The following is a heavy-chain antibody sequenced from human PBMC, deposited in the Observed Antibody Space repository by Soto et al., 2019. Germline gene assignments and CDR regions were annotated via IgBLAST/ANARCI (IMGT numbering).Heavy chain of an antibody. J-gene: IGHJ4*02. CDR3: TRDMILNGVDI. CDR1: GATFANYC. V-gene: IGHV3-74*01. Sequence: EVHVVESGGGLVQPGGSLRLSCEASGATFANYCMHWVRQVPGKGLVWVSRISNDGSDITYADSVKGRVTASRDIIKNILVLKMTNLSVEHTVVYYWTRDMILNGVDIWGQGPPV. CDR2: ISNDGSDI. D-gene: IGHD3-16*01.